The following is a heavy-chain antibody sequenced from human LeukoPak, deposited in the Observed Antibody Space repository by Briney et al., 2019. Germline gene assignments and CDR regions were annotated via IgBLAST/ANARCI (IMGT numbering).Heavy chain of an antibody. CDR1: GGSISSSSYY. D-gene: IGHD3-16*02. J-gene: IGHJ3*02. Sequence: TSETLSLTCTVSGGSISSSSYYWGWIRQPPGKGLEWIGSIYYSGSTYYNPSLKSRVTISVDTSKNQFSLKLSSVTAADTAVYYCARDQLESLEITSQNIVPFDIWGQGTMVTVSS. CDR2: IYYSGST. CDR3: ARDQLESLEITSQNIVPFDI. V-gene: IGHV4-39*07.